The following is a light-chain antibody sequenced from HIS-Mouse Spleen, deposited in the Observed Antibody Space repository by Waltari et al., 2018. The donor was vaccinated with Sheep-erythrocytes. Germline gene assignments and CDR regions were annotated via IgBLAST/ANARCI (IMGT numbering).Light chain of an antibody. CDR2: EGS. CDR1: SSYVWSYNL. V-gene: IGLV2-23*01. Sequence: QSALTQPASVSGSPGQSITISCTRTSSYVWSYNLVSWYQQHPGKAPKLMIYEGSKRPSGVSNRFSGSKSGNTASLTISGLQAEDEADYYCCSYAGSSTLVFGGGTKLTVL. CDR3: CSYAGSSTLV. J-gene: IGLJ3*02.